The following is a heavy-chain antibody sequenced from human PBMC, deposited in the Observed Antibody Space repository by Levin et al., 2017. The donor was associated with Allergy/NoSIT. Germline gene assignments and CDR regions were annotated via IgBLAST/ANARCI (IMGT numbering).Heavy chain of an antibody. V-gene: IGHV5-51*01. D-gene: IGHD3/OR15-3a*01. Sequence: GGSLRLSCKASEYSFSRYWIGWVRQMPGKGLEWMGNIYPGDSDITYRPSFQGQVTISADKSLSTAYLQWSSLKASDSAMYYCARWRTGYPQYYFDYWGQGTLVTASS. CDR3: ARWRTGYPQYYFDY. CDR2: IYPGDSDI. J-gene: IGHJ4*02. CDR1: EYSFSRYW.